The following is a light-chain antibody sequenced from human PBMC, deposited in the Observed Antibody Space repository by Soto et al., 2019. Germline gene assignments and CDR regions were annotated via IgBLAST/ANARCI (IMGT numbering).Light chain of an antibody. J-gene: IGLJ2*01. CDR3: CSYAGSYTLGV. CDR1: SSDVGGYNY. Sequence: QSVLTQPRSVSGSPGQSVTISCTGTSSDVGGYNYVSWYLQHPGKAPKLMIYDVRKRPSGVPDRFSGSKSGNTASLTISGLQAEDEADYYCCSYAGSYTLGVFGGGTKLTVL. CDR2: DVR. V-gene: IGLV2-11*01.